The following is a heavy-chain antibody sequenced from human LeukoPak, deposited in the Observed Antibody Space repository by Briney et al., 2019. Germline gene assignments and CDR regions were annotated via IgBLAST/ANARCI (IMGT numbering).Heavy chain of an antibody. CDR1: GFTFSSYG. Sequence: GGSLRLSCAASGFTFSSYGMHWVRQAPGKGLEWVAVISYDGSNKYYADSVKGRFTISRDNSKNTLYLQMNSLRAEDTAVYYCAKDLLGTFDYWGQGTLVTVSS. V-gene: IGHV3-30*18. CDR2: ISYDGSNK. J-gene: IGHJ4*02. CDR3: AKDLLGTFDY. D-gene: IGHD1/OR15-1a*01.